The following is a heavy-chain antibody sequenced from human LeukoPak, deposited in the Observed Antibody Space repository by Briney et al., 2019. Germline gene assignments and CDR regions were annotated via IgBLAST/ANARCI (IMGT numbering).Heavy chain of an antibody. D-gene: IGHD6-13*01. V-gene: IGHV3-30*02. CDR2: IQNDVSTK. J-gene: IGHJ4*02. CDR1: WFTFSSHG. CDR3: ARDRLLRISAAGNFDQ. Sequence: GGAPRLSSSASWFTFSSHGMHWGRQAPGQGVGGGAFIQNDVSTKYYADSVRGRFTVSRDNSKNTLYLQMDSLRVEDTAVYYCARDRLLRISAAGNFDQWGQGTLVTVSS.